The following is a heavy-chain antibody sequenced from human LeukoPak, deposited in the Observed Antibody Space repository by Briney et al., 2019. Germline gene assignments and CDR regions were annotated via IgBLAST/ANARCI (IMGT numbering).Heavy chain of an antibody. CDR1: GGSISSSSYY. V-gene: IGHV4-39*01. Sequence: PSETLSLTCTVSGGSISSSSYYWDWIRQPPGKGLEWIGSIYYSGSTYYNPSLKSRVTISVDTSKNQFSLKLSSVTAADTAVYYCARPLSTATAWKNWFDPWGQGTLVTVSS. CDR2: IYYSGST. J-gene: IGHJ5*02. D-gene: IGHD1-1*01. CDR3: ARPLSTATAWKNWFDP.